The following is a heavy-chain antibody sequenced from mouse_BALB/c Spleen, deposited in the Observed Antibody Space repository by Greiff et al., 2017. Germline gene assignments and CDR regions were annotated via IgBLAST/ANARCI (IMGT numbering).Heavy chain of an antibody. Sequence: QVQLQQSGAELVRPGTSVKVSCKASGYAFTNYLIEWVKQRPGQGLEWIGVINPGSGGTNYNEKFKGKATLTADKSSSTAYMQLSSLTSDDSAVYFCARSYCGSSGGAMDYWGQGTSVTVSS. CDR3: ARSYCGSSGGAMDY. CDR1: GYAFTNYL. J-gene: IGHJ4*01. CDR2: INPGSGGT. D-gene: IGHD1-1*01. V-gene: IGHV1-54*03.